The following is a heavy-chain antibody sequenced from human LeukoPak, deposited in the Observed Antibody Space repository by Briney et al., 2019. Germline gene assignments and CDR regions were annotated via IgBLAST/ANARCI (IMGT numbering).Heavy chain of an antibody. D-gene: IGHD3-9*01. Sequence: SVKVSCKASGGTFSSYAISWVRQAPGQGLEWMGGIIPIFGTANYAQKFQGRVTITADESTSTAYMELSSLRSEDTAVYYCAREGVIRYFDWTRRGYFDYWGQGTLVTVSS. J-gene: IGHJ4*02. CDR1: GGTFSSYA. CDR2: IIPIFGTA. CDR3: AREGVIRYFDWTRRGYFDY. V-gene: IGHV1-69*13.